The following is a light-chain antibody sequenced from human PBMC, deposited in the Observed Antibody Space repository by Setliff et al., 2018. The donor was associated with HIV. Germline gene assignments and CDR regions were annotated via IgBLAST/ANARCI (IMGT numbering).Light chain of an antibody. V-gene: IGLV2-14*03. CDR3: SSYTSRTPLYL. CDR1: SSDVGGYNY. J-gene: IGLJ1*01. CDR2: DVS. Sequence: QSALAQPASVSGSPGQSITISCTGTSSDVGGYNYVPWYQQHPGKAPKLMISDVSNRPSGVSNRFSGSKSANTASLTISGLQAEDEADYYCSSYTSRTPLYLFGTGTKVTVL.